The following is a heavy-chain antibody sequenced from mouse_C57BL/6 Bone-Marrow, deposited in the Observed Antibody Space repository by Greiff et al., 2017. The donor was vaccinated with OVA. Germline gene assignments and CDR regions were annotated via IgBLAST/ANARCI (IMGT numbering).Heavy chain of an antibody. Sequence: VQLQQPGAELVKPGASVKLSCKASGYTFTSYWMHWVKQRPGQGLEWIGMIHPNSGSTKYNEKFKSQATLTVDKSSSTAYMQLSSLTSEDAAVDYCASGDYSGSGDFDYWGQGTTLTVSS. V-gene: IGHV1-64*01. CDR2: IHPNSGST. D-gene: IGHD1-1*01. J-gene: IGHJ2*01. CDR3: ASGDYSGSGDFDY. CDR1: GYTFTSYW.